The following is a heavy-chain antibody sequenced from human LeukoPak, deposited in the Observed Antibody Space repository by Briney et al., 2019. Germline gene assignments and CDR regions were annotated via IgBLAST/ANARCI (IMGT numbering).Heavy chain of an antibody. CDR1: GFTFGSYA. D-gene: IGHD3-3*01. V-gene: IGHV3-30*18. Sequence: GGSLRLSCAASGFTFGSYAMTWVRQAPGKGLEWVAVISYDGSNKYYADSVKGRFTISRDNSKNTLYLQMNSLRAEDTAVYYCAKVEGPPDYWGQGTLVTVSS. CDR3: AKVEGPPDY. J-gene: IGHJ4*02. CDR2: ISYDGSNK.